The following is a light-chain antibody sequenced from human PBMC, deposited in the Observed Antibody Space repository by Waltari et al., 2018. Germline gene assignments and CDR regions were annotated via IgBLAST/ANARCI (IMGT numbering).Light chain of an antibody. V-gene: IGKV3-11*01. Sequence: EIVLTQSPATLSLSPGERATLPCRASQSVSSDLGWYQQKPGQAPRVLIYDVSKMATGTPARFSGSGSGTDFTLTISSLEPEDSAVYYCQQRRSWPLTFGGGTKVEIK. J-gene: IGKJ4*01. CDR1: QSVSSD. CDR3: QQRRSWPLT. CDR2: DVS.